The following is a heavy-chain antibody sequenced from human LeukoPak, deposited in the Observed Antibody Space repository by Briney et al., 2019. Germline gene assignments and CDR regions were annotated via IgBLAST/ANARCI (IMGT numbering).Heavy chain of an antibody. J-gene: IGHJ4*02. CDR2: ISTGGSA. CDR3: ARVSGYSGYDTLDY. CDR1: GFTISSNY. V-gene: IGHV3-66*01. D-gene: IGHD5-12*01. Sequence: GGSLRLSCAASGFTISSNYMNWVRQAPGKGLEWVSVISTGGSAYYANSVKGRFTISRDYSKNTLYLQMNSLRAEDTAVNYCARVSGYSGYDTLDYWGQGTLVAVSS.